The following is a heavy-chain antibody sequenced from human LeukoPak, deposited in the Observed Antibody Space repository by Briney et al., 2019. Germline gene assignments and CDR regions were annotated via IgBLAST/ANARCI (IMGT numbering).Heavy chain of an antibody. CDR2: IYYSGST. V-gene: IGHV4-38-2*02. CDR3: ARSQARLSWFDP. Sequence: PSETLSLTCTVSAYSISSGYYWGWIRQPPGKGLEWIGSIYYSGSTYYNPSLKSRVTISVDTSKNQFSLKLRSVTAADTAVYYCARSQARLSWFDPWGQGTLVTVSS. CDR1: AYSISSGYY. J-gene: IGHJ5*02. D-gene: IGHD6-19*01.